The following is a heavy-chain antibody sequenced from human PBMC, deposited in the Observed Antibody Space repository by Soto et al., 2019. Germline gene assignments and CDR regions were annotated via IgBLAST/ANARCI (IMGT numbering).Heavy chain of an antibody. CDR2: IYYSGRT. J-gene: IGHJ4*02. D-gene: IGHD3-10*01. V-gene: IGHV4-39*01. CDR1: GGSITSNGYY. Sequence: SETLSLTCAVYGGSITSNGYYWAWIRQPPGKGLEWIGSIYYSGRTYYNPSLKSRVTISAATSKNQFSMRLSSVTPPDTAASHCARPESDYSDAIDYWGQGTMVTVSS. CDR3: ARPESDYSDAIDY.